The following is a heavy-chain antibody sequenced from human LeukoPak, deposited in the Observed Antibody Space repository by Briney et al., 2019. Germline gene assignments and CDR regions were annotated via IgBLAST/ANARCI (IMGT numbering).Heavy chain of an antibody. CDR2: SDPKSGAT. CDR3: ARGNFYDSKGYSPELRY. CDR1: GYTFTSYY. J-gene: IGHJ4*02. D-gene: IGHD3-22*01. V-gene: IGHV1-2*02. Sequence: GSVKVSCKTSGYTFTSYYIHWLRQAPGQRLEWMGWSDPKSGATKYEHFQGGVTMTRDTSISTAYMELSRLTSDDTAVYYCARGNFYDSKGYSPELRYWGQGTLVTVSS.